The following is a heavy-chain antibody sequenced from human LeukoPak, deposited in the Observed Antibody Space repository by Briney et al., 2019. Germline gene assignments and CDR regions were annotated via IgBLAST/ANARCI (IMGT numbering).Heavy chain of an antibody. Sequence: GGSLRLSCAASGFAFSTYAMSWVRQAPGKGLEWVSALSGSGASTYYVDSVKGRFTISRDNSKNTLYLQMNSLRAEDTAIYYCAKDQSYGFDYWGQGTLVTVSS. D-gene: IGHD5-18*01. CDR3: AKDQSYGFDY. CDR2: LSGSGAST. J-gene: IGHJ4*02. CDR1: GFAFSTYA. V-gene: IGHV3-23*01.